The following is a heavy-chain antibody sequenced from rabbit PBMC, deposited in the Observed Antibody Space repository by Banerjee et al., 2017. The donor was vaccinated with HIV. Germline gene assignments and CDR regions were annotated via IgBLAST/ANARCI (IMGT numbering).Heavy chain of an antibody. J-gene: IGHJ4*01. D-gene: IGHD2-1*01. CDR1: GFDFSSYG. CDR3: VRGDSYADYGDYFNL. Sequence: QEQLVESGGGLVQPGGSLKLSCKASGFDFSSYGVSWVRQAPGKGLEWIGYIDPVFGSTYYASWVNGRFTISSHNAQNTLYLQLNSLTAADTATYFCVRGDSYADYGDYFNLWGPGTWSPS. V-gene: IGHV1S47*01. CDR2: IDPVFGST.